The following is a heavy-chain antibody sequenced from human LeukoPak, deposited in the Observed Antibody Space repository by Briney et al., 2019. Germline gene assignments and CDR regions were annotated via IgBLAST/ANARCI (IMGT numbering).Heavy chain of an antibody. CDR3: AKVGGYDNDAFDI. CDR1: GFTFSSYA. Sequence: GGSLRLSCAASGFTFSSYAMSWVRQAPGKGLEWVSAINGSGGSTYYADSVKGRFTISRDNSKNTLYLQMNSLRAEDTAVYYCAKVGGYDNDAFDIWGQGTMVTVSS. J-gene: IGHJ3*02. D-gene: IGHD5-12*01. CDR2: INGSGGST. V-gene: IGHV3-23*01.